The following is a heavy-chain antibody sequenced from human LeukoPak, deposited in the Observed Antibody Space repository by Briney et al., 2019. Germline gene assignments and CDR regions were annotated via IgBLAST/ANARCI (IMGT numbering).Heavy chain of an antibody. Sequence: ASVKVPCKASGYTFTSYGISWVRQAPGQGLEWMGWISAYNGNTNYAQKLQGRVTMTTDTSTSTAYMELRSLRSDDTAVYYCARDIFHGGDYGDFFDYWGKGTLVTVSS. V-gene: IGHV1-18*01. CDR3: ARDIFHGGDYGDFFDY. J-gene: IGHJ4*02. D-gene: IGHD4-17*01. CDR2: ISAYNGNT. CDR1: GYTFTSYG.